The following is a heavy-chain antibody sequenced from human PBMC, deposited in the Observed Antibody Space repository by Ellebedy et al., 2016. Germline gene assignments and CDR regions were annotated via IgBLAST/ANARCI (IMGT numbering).Heavy chain of an antibody. J-gene: IGHJ4*02. CDR3: ARKTDSGGGGDY. Sequence: GESLKISXAASGFTVSRNYMTWLRQAPGEGLECISAIYSGGGTYHADSVKGRFTISRDSSKNTLYLQMNSRRAEAAAVYYCARKTDSGGGGDYWGQGTLVTVSS. V-gene: IGHV3-53*01. D-gene: IGHD6-19*01. CDR2: IYSGGGT. CDR1: GFTVSRNY.